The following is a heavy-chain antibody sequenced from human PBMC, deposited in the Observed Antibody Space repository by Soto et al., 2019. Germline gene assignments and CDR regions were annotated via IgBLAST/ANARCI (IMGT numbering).Heavy chain of an antibody. CDR2: IYARGCT. V-gene: IGHV4-4*07. D-gene: IGHD3-3*01. CDR1: GGSMRSYY. J-gene: IGHJ6*01. CDR3: AGIGEEIYYGMDV. Sequence: QVQLQESGPGLVKPSETLSLTCTVSGGSMRSYYWNWIRQPAGEGLEWIGRIYARGCTKYNPSLESRVTMFVDVSQNQFSLRLTSVTAADTAGYYCAGIGEEIYYGMDVW.